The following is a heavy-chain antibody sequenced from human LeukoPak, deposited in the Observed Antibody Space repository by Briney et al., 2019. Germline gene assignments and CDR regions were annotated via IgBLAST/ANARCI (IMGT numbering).Heavy chain of an antibody. D-gene: IGHD3-22*01. CDR1: GFTFSSYG. CDR3: AKEIYYDSTGPQY. CDR2: ISGGAIST. V-gene: IGHV3-23*01. J-gene: IGHJ4*02. Sequence: QAGGSLRLSCAASGFTFSSYGMSWVRQAPGKGLEWVSAISGGAISTYYADSVKGRFTISRDNSKNTLYLQMNSLRAEDTAVYHCAKEIYYDSTGPQYWGQGTLVTVSS.